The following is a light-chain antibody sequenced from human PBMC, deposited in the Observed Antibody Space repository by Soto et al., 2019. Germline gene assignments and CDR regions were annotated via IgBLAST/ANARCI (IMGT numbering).Light chain of an antibody. V-gene: IGLV1-51*01. J-gene: IGLJ1*01. CDR3: GSWDSSLSAYV. CDR2: DDN. Sequence: QLVLTQPPSGSAAPGQKVIISCSGSSSNLGGNSVSWYQQLPGTAPKLLSYDDNKRPSGIPDRFSGSKSGTSATLGITGFQTGDEADYYCGSWDSSLSAYVFGTGTKVTVL. CDR1: SSNLGGNS.